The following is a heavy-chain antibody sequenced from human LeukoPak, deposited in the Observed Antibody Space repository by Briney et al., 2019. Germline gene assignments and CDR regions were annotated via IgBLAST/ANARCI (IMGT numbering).Heavy chain of an antibody. V-gene: IGHV1-18*01. D-gene: IGHD3-22*01. CDR2: ISTYNGNT. J-gene: IGHJ6*02. Sequence: ASVKVSCKASGYTFTSYGISWVRQAPGQGLEWMGWISTYNGNTNYAQKLQGRVTMTTDTSTSTAYMELRSLRSDDTAVYYCARDYYYDSSGYYSLHYYYGMDVWGQGTTVTVSS. CDR1: GYTFTSYG. CDR3: ARDYYYDSSGYYSLHYYYGMDV.